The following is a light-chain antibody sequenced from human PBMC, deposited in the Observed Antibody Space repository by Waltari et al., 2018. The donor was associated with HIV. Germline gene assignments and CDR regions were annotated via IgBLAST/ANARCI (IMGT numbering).Light chain of an antibody. V-gene: IGLV3-25*03. CDR3: QSADSSGTYVV. CDR2: KDS. J-gene: IGLJ2*01. Sequence: SYELTQPPSVSVSPGQTARITCSGDELPKQYGSWYQQKPGQAPVLVIYKDSESPSGIPERFSGSSSGTTVTLTISGVQAEDEADYYCQSADSSGTYVVFGGGTKLTVL. CDR1: ELPKQY.